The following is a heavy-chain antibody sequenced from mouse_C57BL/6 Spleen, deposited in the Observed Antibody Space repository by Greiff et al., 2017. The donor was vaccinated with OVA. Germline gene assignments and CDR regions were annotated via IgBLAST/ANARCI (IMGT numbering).Heavy chain of an antibody. CDR3: ARYDYGIDY. J-gene: IGHJ2*01. CDR2: IDPSDSYT. D-gene: IGHD2-4*01. V-gene: IGHV1-69*01. Sequence: VKLQQPGAELVMPGASVKLSCKASGYTFTSYWMHWVKQRPGQGLEWIGEIDPSDSYTNYNQKFKGKSTLTVDKSSSTAYMQLSSLTSEDSAVYYCARYDYGIDYWGQGTTLTVSS. CDR1: GYTFTSYW.